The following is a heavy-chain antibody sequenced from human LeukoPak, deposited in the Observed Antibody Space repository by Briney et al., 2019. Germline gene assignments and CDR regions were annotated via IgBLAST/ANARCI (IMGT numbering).Heavy chain of an antibody. V-gene: IGHV3-7*03. Sequence: GGSLRLSCAASGFTFSSYWMSWVRQAPGKGLEWVANINKDGGEKYYVDSVKGRFTISRDNAKNSLYLQMDSLRTEDTALYYCVKSGGYATAIRYFDLWGRGTLVTVSS. D-gene: IGHD2-21*02. CDR3: VKSGGYATAIRYFDL. CDR2: INKDGGEK. CDR1: GFTFSSYW. J-gene: IGHJ2*01.